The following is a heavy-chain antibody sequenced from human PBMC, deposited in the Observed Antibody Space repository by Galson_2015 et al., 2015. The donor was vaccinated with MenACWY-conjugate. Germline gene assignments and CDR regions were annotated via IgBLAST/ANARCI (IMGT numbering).Heavy chain of an antibody. V-gene: IGHV3-74*01. D-gene: IGHD6-6*01. CDR2: INSDGRST. CDR1: GFTFSSYW. J-gene: IGHJ4*02. CDR3: ARATRGSSSSVLGDPY. Sequence: SLRLSCAASGFTFSSYWMHWVRQAPGKGPVWVSRINSDGRSTTYADSVEGRFTISRDNAKDTLYLQMNSLRAEDTAVYYCARATRGSSSSVLGDPYWGQGTLVTVSS.